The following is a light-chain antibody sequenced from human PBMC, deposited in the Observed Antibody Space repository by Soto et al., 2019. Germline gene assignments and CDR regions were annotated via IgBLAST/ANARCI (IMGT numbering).Light chain of an antibody. V-gene: IGKV1-39*01. CDR3: TQYDNSTLT. J-gene: IGKJ4*01. CDR2: TAS. Sequence: DIRLTQSPSSLSASVGDTVTITCRASQSIISHLNWYQQKRGKAPNIXMYTASNLQSGVQSRFSGSGAGTEFTRTISSLQPEDVATDHCTQYDNSTLTFGGGTKVDIK. CDR1: QSIISH.